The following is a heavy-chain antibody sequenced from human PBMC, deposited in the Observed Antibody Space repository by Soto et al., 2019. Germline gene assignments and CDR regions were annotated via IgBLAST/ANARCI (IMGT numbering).Heavy chain of an antibody. J-gene: IGHJ6*02. Sequence: ASVKVSCKASGYTFASYDIHWVRQAPGQGLEWMGITNPSGGGSTYAQKLQGRVIMTTDTSTSTAYMELRSLRSDDTAVYYCVKDRDSNSWPSRDVWGPGTTVTVSS. CDR2: TNPSGGGS. CDR3: VKDRDSNSWPSRDV. D-gene: IGHD3-22*01. V-gene: IGHV1-46*01. CDR1: GYTFASYD.